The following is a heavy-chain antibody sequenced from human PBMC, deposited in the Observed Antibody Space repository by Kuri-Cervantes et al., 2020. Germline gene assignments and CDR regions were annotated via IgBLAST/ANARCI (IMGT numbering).Heavy chain of an antibody. J-gene: IGHJ3*02. CDR3: ARQTLSHAFDI. D-gene: IGHD2-8*01. Sequence: SETLSLTCAFYGGSFSDYYWIWIRQHPGKGLEWIGYIYYSGSTYYNPSLKSLVTISVDTSKNQFSLKLSSVTAADTAVYYCARQTLSHAFDIWGQGTMVTVSS. V-gene: IGHV4-31*01. CDR2: IYYSGST. CDR1: GGSFSDYY.